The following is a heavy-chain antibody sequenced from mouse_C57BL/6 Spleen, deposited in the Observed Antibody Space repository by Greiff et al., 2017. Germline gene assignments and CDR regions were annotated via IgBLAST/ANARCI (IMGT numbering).Heavy chain of an antibody. Sequence: QVQLQQSGAELARPGASVKLSCKASGYTFTSYGISWVKQRTGQGLEWIGEIYPRSGNTYYNEKFKGKATLTADKSYSTAYMELRSLTSEDSAVYFCASRFPTTGTYFDYWGQGTTLTVSS. V-gene: IGHV1-81*01. D-gene: IGHD1-1*01. CDR3: ASRFPTTGTYFDY. CDR1: GYTFTSYG. J-gene: IGHJ2*01. CDR2: IYPRSGNT.